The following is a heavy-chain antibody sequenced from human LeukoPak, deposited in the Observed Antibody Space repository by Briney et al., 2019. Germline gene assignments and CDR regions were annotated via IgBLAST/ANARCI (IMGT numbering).Heavy chain of an antibody. CDR2: ISAYNGNT. J-gene: IGHJ5*02. CDR1: GYTFTSYG. D-gene: IGHD3-10*01. Sequence: ASVKVSCKASGYTFTSYGISWVRQAPGQGLEWMGWISAYNGNTNYAQKLQGRVTMTTDTSTSTAYMELRSLRSDDTAVYYCARAYYGSGSQTDNWFDPWGQGTQVTVSS. V-gene: IGHV1-18*01. CDR3: ARAYYGSGSQTDNWFDP.